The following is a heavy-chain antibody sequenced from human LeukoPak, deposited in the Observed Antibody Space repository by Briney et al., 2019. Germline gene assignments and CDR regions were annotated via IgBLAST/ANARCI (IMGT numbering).Heavy chain of an antibody. J-gene: IGHJ4*02. CDR2: IYSGGST. D-gene: IGHD3-9*01. Sequence: GGSLRLSCAASGFTVSSNYMSWVRQAPGKGLEWVSVIYSGGSTYYADSVRGRFTISRDNSKNTLYLQMNSLRAEDTAVCYCARELGRYFDWQGDYWGQGTLVTVSS. V-gene: IGHV3-53*01. CDR1: GFTVSSNY. CDR3: ARELGRYFDWQGDY.